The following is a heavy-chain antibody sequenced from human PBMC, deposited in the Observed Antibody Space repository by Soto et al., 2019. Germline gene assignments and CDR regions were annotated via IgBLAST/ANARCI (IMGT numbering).Heavy chain of an antibody. V-gene: IGHV4-34*01. J-gene: IGHJ5*02. CDR3: ARVRRITIFGVVITKGAYNWLDP. CDR1: GGSFSGYY. CDR2: INHSGGT. D-gene: IGHD3-3*01. Sequence: PSETLSLTCAVYGGSFSGYYWSWIRQPPGRGLEWIGEINHSGGTNYNPSLKSRVTISVDTSKNQFSLKLSSVTAADTAVYYCARVRRITIFGVVITKGAYNWLDPWGQGPLVTLSS.